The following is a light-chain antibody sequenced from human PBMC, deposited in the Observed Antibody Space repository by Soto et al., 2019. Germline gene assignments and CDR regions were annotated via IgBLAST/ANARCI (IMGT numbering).Light chain of an antibody. CDR1: QSVLYSSNNKNY. J-gene: IGKJ4*01. V-gene: IGKV4-1*01. Sequence: DIVMTQSPDSLAVSLGERATINCKSSQSVLYSSNNKNYLAWYQQKPGQPPKLLIYWASTRESGVPDRFSGSGSGTDFTLTISSLQAEDVAVYSCQQYYSTPFFGGGTKVELK. CDR3: QQYYSTPF. CDR2: WAS.